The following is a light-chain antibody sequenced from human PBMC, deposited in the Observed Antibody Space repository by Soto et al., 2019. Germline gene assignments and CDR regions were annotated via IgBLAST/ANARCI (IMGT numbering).Light chain of an antibody. CDR3: PQRFNSPYT. V-gene: IGKV1-39*01. CDR1: HSVRSY. CDR2: GAS. J-gene: IGKJ2*01. Sequence: DIQMTQSPSSLSASVGDRVTITCRASHSVRSYFNWYQQKPGKAPKVLIYGASTLQSGVPSRFSGSGSWTDFTLTISSLQPEDCATYYCPQRFNSPYTFGQGNKREIK.